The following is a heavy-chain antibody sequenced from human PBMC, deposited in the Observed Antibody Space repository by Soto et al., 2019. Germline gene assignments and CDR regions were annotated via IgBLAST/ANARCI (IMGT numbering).Heavy chain of an antibody. CDR1: GGTFSSYA. J-gene: IGHJ6*02. Sequence: GASVKVSCKASGGTFSSYAISWVRQAPGQGLEWMGGIMPIFGTANYAQKFQGRVTITADESTSTAYMELSSLRSEDTAVYYCARDSRPTYYYGSGSYLIPGGPGGYYYYGMDVWGQGTTVTVSS. CDR2: IMPIFGTA. V-gene: IGHV1-69*13. CDR3: ARDSRPTYYYGSGSYLIPGGPGGYYYYGMDV. D-gene: IGHD3-10*01.